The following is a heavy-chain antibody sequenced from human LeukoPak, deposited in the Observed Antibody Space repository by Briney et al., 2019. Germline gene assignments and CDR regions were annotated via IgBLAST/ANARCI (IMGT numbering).Heavy chain of an antibody. J-gene: IGHJ6*03. V-gene: IGHV4-4*07. CDR1: GGSISSYY. CDR2: IYTSGST. CDR3: ARTTEGGYTYDYFYYYYMDV. Sequence: SETLSLTCTVSGGSISSYYWSWTRQPAGKGLEWIGRIYTSGSTNYNPSLKNRVTISVDTSKNQFSLKLSSVTAADTAVYYCARTTEGGYTYDYFYYYYMDVWGKGTTVTISS. D-gene: IGHD5-18*01.